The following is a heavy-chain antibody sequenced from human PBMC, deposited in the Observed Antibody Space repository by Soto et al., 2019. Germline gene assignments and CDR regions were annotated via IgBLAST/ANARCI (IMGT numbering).Heavy chain of an antibody. J-gene: IGHJ6*02. CDR1: GGSISSGDYY. CDR3: ARSHFWSGYVDYYYYYGMDV. D-gene: IGHD3-3*02. Sequence: QVQLQESGPGLVKPSQTLSLTCTVSGGSISSGDYYWSWIRQPPGKGLEWIGYIYYSGSTYYNPSLKSRVTISVDTSKNQFSLKLSSVTAADTAVYYCARSHFWSGYVDYYYYYGMDVWGQGTTVTVSS. V-gene: IGHV4-30-4*01. CDR2: IYYSGST.